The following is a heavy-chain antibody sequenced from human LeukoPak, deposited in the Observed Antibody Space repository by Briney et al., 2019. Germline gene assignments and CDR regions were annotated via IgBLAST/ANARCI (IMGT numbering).Heavy chain of an antibody. CDR2: IYTTGRT. V-gene: IGHV4-4*09. CDR1: GGSIGGYY. Sequence: PSETLSLTCTVSGGSIGGYYWSWVRQSPGKGLEWIGYIYTTGRTNYNPSLKSRVTISVATSKNQFSLKLNSVTAADTAVYYCAKILGSVVWYGFDIWGQGTMVTVSS. D-gene: IGHD2-21*01. J-gene: IGHJ3*02. CDR3: AKILGSVVWYGFDI.